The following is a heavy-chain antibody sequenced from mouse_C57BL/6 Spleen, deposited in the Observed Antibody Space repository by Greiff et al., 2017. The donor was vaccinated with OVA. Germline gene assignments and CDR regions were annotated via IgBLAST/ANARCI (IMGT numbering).Heavy chain of an antibody. CDR2: ISNGGGST. D-gene: IGHD2-5*01. J-gene: IGHJ3*01. Sequence: EVQVVESGGGLVQPGGSLKLSCAASGFTFSDYYMYWVRQTPEKRLEWVAYISNGGGSTYYPDTVKGRFTISRDNAKNTLYLQMSRLKSEDTAMYYCARPPYYSNDWFAYWGQGTLVTVSA. CDR3: ARPPYYSNDWFAY. V-gene: IGHV5-12*01. CDR1: GFTFSDYY.